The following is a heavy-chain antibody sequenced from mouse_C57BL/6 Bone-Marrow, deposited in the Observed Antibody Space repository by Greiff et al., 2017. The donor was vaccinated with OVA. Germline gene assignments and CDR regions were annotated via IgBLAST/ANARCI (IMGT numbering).Heavy chain of an antibody. CDR1: GFSLTSYG. CDR2: IWRGGST. J-gene: IGHJ4*01. CDR3: AKTGHIGDAMDY. D-gene: IGHD2-14*01. Sequence: VQLVESGPGLVQPSQSLSITCTVSGFSLTSYGVHWVRQSPGKGLEWLGVIWRGGSTDYNAAFMSRLSITKDNSKSQVFFKMNSLQADDTAIYYCAKTGHIGDAMDYWGQGTSVTVSS. V-gene: IGHV2-5*01.